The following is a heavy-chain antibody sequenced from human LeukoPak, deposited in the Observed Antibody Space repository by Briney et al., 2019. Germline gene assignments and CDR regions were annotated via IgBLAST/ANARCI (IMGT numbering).Heavy chain of an antibody. Sequence: GGSLRLSCAASGFTFSSYWMHCVRQAPGKGLVWVSRINSDGSSTSYADSVKGRFTISRDNAKNTLYLQMNSLRAEDTAVYYCARGYDYVWDWYFHLWGRGTLVTVSS. D-gene: IGHD3-16*01. CDR2: INSDGSST. J-gene: IGHJ2*01. CDR1: GFTFSSYW. CDR3: ARGYDYVWDWYFHL. V-gene: IGHV3-74*01.